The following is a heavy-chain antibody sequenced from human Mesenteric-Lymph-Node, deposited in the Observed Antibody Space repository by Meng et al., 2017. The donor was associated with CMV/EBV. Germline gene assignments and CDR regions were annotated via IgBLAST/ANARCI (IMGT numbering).Heavy chain of an antibody. D-gene: IGHD2-15*01. J-gene: IGHJ3*01. Sequence: GESLKISCAASGFTFSSYSMNWVRQAPGKGLEWVSYISSSSSTIYYADSVKGRFTISRDNSENTLYLQMSSLRIEDTAVYYCARDGGTTSPGGFDVWGQGTMVTVSS. CDR3: ARDGGTTSPGGFDV. CDR1: GFTFSSYS. CDR2: ISSSSSTI. V-gene: IGHV3-48*01.